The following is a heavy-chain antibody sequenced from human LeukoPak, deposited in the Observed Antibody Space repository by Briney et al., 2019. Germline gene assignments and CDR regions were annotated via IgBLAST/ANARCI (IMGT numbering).Heavy chain of an antibody. D-gene: IGHD2-15*01. CDR2: INPNNGGT. J-gene: IGHJ4*02. CDR3: ALSGPSED. CDR1: GYTFTGYY. Sequence: GASVKVSCKASGYTFTGYYIHWVRQAPGQGLEWMGRINPNNGGTNYAQKFQGRVTMTRNTSISTAYMELSSLRSEDTAVYYCALSGPSEDWGQGTLVTVSS. V-gene: IGHV1-2*06.